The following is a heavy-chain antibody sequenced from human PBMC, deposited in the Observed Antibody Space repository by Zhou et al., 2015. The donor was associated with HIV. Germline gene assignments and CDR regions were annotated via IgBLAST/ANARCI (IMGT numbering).Heavy chain of an antibody. D-gene: IGHD2-21*02. Sequence: QVQLVQSGAEVKKPGSSVKVSCKASGGTFSSYAISWVRQAPGQGLEWMGGIIPIFGTANYAQKFQGRVTITADESTSTAYMELSSLRSEDTAVYYCARGGLVVTALLGAFDIWGQGDNGHRLF. J-gene: IGHJ3*02. V-gene: IGHV1-69*01. CDR1: GGTFSSYA. CDR3: ARGGLVVTALLGAFDI. CDR2: IIPIFGTA.